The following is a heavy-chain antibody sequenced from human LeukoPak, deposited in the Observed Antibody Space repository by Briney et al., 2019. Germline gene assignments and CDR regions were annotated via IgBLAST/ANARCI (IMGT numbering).Heavy chain of an antibody. Sequence: PSETLSLTCTVSGGSISSYYWSWIRQPPGKGLEWIGYIYYSGSTNYNPSLKSRVTISVDTSKNQFSLKLSSVTAADTAVYYCARGSGVVVPAAIYGYWGQGTLVTVSS. CDR1: GGSISSYY. CDR2: IYYSGST. D-gene: IGHD2-2*02. J-gene: IGHJ4*02. CDR3: ARGSGVVVPAAIYGY. V-gene: IGHV4-59*01.